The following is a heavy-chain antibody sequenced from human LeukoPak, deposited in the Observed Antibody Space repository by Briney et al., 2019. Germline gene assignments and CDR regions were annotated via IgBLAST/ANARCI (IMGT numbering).Heavy chain of an antibody. Sequence: ASVKVSCKVSGYTLTELSMHWVRQAPGKGLEWMGGFDPEDGETIYAQKFQGRVTMTEDTSTDTAYMELSSLRSEDTAVYYCARGAANDYGSGSSPVNYYMDVWGKGTTVTISS. CDR2: FDPEDGET. V-gene: IGHV1-24*01. CDR1: GYTLTELS. CDR3: ARGAANDYGSGSSPVNYYMDV. J-gene: IGHJ6*03. D-gene: IGHD3-10*01.